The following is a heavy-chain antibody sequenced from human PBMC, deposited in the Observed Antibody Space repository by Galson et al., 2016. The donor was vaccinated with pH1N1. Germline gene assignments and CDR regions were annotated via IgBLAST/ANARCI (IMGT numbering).Heavy chain of an antibody. V-gene: IGHV4-59*08. CDR3: ARRTVEHWSRPGSWIDS. Sequence: LSLTCTVSGDSINRYYWSWIRQTPGKGLEWIAYFYFTGSIKFNPSLKGRATVSVDSSKNHFSLNLTSVTAADTAVYYCARRTVEHWSRPGSWIDSWGQGTLVTVSS. D-gene: IGHD2-15*01. J-gene: IGHJ4*02. CDR1: GDSINRYY. CDR2: FYFTGSI.